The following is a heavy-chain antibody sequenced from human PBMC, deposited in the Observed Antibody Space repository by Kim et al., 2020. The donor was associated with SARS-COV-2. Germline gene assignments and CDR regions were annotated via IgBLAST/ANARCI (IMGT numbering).Heavy chain of an antibody. CDR3: AKAWAPVVVPAVMYY. D-gene: IGHD2-2*01. CDR2: ISWNSGSI. V-gene: IGHV3-9*01. CDR1: GFTFDDYA. J-gene: IGHJ4*01. Sequence: GGSLRLSCAASGFTFDDYAMHWVRQAPGKGLEWVSGISWNSGSIGYADSVKGRFTISRDNAKNSLYLQMNSLRAEDTALYYCAKAWAPVVVPAVMYYWG.